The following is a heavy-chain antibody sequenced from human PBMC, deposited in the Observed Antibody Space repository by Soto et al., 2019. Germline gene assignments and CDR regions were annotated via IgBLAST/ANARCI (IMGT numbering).Heavy chain of an antibody. CDR3: ARPENSSSWDYFDY. J-gene: IGHJ4*02. V-gene: IGHV3-30-3*01. CDR2: TSYDGSNK. D-gene: IGHD6-13*01. CDR1: GFTFSSYA. Sequence: GGSLRLSCAASGFTFSSYAMHWVRQAPGKGLEWVAVTSYDGSNKYYADSVKGRFTISRDNSKNTLYLQMNSLRAEDTAVYYCARPENSSSWDYFDYWGQGTLVTVSS.